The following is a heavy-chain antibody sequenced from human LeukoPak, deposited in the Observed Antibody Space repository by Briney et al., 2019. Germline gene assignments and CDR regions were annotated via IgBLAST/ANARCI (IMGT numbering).Heavy chain of an antibody. Sequence: GGSLRLSCAASGFTFSSYSMNWVRQAPGKGLEWVSSISSSSSCIYYADSVKGRFTISRDNAKNSLYLQMNSLRAEDTAVYYCAKVTPEYYDFWSGHDYWGQGTLVTVSS. J-gene: IGHJ4*02. CDR1: GFTFSSYS. V-gene: IGHV3-21*04. CDR3: AKVTPEYYDFWSGHDY. CDR2: ISSSSSCI. D-gene: IGHD3-3*01.